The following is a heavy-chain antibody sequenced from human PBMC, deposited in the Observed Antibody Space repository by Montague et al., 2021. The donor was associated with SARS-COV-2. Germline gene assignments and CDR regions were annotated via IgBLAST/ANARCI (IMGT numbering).Heavy chain of an antibody. V-gene: IGHV3-23*01. Sequence: SLRLSCAASGFTFRSYGMSWARQAPGKGLEWVSGITGSGGSTYYADSVKGRFTISRDNSKNTLYLQMNSLRAEDTAVYYCAKGYYYDTSGYLHPFDYWGQGTLVTVSS. CDR2: ITGSGGST. D-gene: IGHD3-22*01. J-gene: IGHJ4*02. CDR1: GFTFRSYG. CDR3: AKGYYYDTSGYLHPFDY.